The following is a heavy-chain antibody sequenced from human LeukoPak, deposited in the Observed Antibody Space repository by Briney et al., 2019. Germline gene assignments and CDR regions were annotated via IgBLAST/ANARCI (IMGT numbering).Heavy chain of an antibody. CDR1: GFTFSSYS. Sequence: GGSLRLSCAASGFTFSSYSMNWVRQAPGKGLEWVSSISSSSSYIYYADSVKGRFTISRDNAKNSPYLQMNSPRAEDTAVYYCARGPELGYFDWSLISYYFDYWGQGTLVTVSS. V-gene: IGHV3-21*01. CDR2: ISSSSSYI. D-gene: IGHD3-9*01. J-gene: IGHJ4*02. CDR3: ARGPELGYFDWSLISYYFDY.